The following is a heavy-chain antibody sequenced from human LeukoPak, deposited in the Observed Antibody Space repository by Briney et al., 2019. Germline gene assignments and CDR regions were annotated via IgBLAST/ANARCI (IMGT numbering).Heavy chain of an antibody. CDR3: ARAVGDYDILTGHPRDWFDP. J-gene: IGHJ5*02. CDR2: IYYSGST. D-gene: IGHD3-9*01. CDR1: GGSISSGDYY. V-gene: IGHV4-30-4*01. Sequence: QSSETLSLTCTVSGGSISSGDYYWSWIRQPPGKGLEWIGYIYYSGSTYYNPSLKSRVTISVDTSKNQFSLKLSSVTAADTAVYYCARAVGDYDILTGHPRDWFDPWGQGTLVTVSS.